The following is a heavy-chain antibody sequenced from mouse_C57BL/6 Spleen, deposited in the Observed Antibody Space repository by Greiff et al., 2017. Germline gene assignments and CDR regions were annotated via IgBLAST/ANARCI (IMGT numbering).Heavy chain of an antibody. CDR1: GYAFSSSW. CDR2: IYPGDGDT. J-gene: IGHJ3*01. Sequence: QVQLQQSGPELVKPGASVKISCKASGYAFSSSWMNWVKQRPGKGLEWIGRIYPGDGDTNYNGKFKGKATLTADKSSSTAYMQLSSLTAEDSAVYFCAREETGPLLYWGQGTLVTVSA. CDR3: AREETGPLLY. V-gene: IGHV1-82*01. D-gene: IGHD4-1*01.